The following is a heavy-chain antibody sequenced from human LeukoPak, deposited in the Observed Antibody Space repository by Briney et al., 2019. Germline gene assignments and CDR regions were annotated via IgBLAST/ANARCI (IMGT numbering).Heavy chain of an antibody. V-gene: IGHV3-48*03. CDR1: GFTFSSYE. D-gene: IGHD1-14*01. J-gene: IGHJ3*02. Sequence: GGSLRLSCAAPGFTFSSYEMNWVRQAPGKGLEWVSYISSSGSTVYYADSVKGRFTISRDNAKNSLYLQMNSLRAEDTAVYYCARFKLPRNPYRLGAFDIWGQGTMVTVSS. CDR3: ARFKLPRNPYRLGAFDI. CDR2: ISSSGSTV.